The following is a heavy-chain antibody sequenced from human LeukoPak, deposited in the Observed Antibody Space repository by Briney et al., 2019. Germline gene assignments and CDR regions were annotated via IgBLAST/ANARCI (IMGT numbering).Heavy chain of an antibody. CDR2: ISAYNGST. D-gene: IGHD2-21*02. CDR3: ARDMTEHYYYYMDV. Sequence: ASVKVSCKASGYTFTSYGISWVRQAPGQGLEWMGWISAYNGSTNYAQKLQGRVTMTTDTSTSTAYMELRSLRSDDTAVYYCARDMTEHYYYYMDVWGKGTTVTVSS. V-gene: IGHV1-18*01. J-gene: IGHJ6*03. CDR1: GYTFTSYG.